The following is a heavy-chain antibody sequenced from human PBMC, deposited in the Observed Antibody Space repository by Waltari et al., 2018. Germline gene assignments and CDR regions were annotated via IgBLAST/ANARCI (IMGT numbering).Heavy chain of an antibody. V-gene: IGHV4-39*01. CDR2: IYHSGST. Sequence: QLQLQESGPGLVKPSETLYPTCTVSGGSIRSSSYYWGWIRQPPGKGLEWIGSIYHSGSTYYNPSLKSRVTISVDTSKNQFSLKLSSVTAADTAVYYCARHYSPNWGNFDYWGQGTLVTVSS. CDR1: GGSIRSSSYY. CDR3: ARHYSPNWGNFDY. D-gene: IGHD7-27*01. J-gene: IGHJ4*02.